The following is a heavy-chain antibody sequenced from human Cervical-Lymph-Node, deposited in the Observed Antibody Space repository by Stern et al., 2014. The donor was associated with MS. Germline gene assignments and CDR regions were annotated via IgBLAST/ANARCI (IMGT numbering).Heavy chain of an antibody. Sequence: EVQLVESGGGLVTPGGSLRLSCAASGFTFSSYSMNWVRQAPGKGLEWVSYMSSSSSYIYYAESVKGRFTISRDNAKNSLYLQMNSLRAEDTAVYYCARNPYDSSGYPDYWGQGTLVTVSS. D-gene: IGHD3-22*01. CDR3: ARNPYDSSGYPDY. CDR2: MSSSSSYI. CDR1: GFTFSSYS. V-gene: IGHV3-21*01. J-gene: IGHJ4*02.